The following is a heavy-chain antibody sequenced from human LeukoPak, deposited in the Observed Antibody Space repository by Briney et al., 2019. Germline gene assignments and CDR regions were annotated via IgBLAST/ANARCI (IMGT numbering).Heavy chain of an antibody. D-gene: IGHD5/OR15-5a*01. CDR2: IYSGGST. CDR1: GFTVSSNY. Sequence: GGSLRLSCAASGFTVSSNYMSWVRQAPGKGLEWVSVIYSGGSTYYADSVKGRFTISRDNSKNTLYLQMNSLRAEDTAVYYCARETSTPDAFDIWGQGTMVTVSS. CDR3: ARETSTPDAFDI. J-gene: IGHJ3*02. V-gene: IGHV3-66*01.